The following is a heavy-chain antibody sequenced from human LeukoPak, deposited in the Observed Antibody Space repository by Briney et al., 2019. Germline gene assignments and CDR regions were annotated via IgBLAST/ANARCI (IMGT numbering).Heavy chain of an antibody. CDR2: IFTTGST. J-gene: IGHJ6*02. CDR3: ARVPYYYGSGSSYYYYGMDV. D-gene: IGHD3-10*01. CDR1: GGSISSYY. Sequence: SETLSLTCTVSGGSISSYYWSWIRQPAGKGLEWIGRIFTTGSTIYNPSLKSRVTMSVDTSKNQFSLRLNSVTAADTAVYYCARVPYYYGSGSSYYYYGMDVWGQGTTVTVSS. V-gene: IGHV4-4*07.